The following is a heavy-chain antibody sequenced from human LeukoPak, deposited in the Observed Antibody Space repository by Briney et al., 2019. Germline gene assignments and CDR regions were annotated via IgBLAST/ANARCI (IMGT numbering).Heavy chain of an antibody. Sequence: GGSLRLSCAASGFTFSSCGMHWIRQAPGKGLELVAFIRYDGSNKYYADSVKGRFTISRDNSKNTLYLQMNSLRAEDAAVYYCATGTLTTVTTRASFDYWGQGTLVTVSS. CDR3: ATGTLTTVTTRASFDY. J-gene: IGHJ4*02. V-gene: IGHV3-30*02. CDR2: IRYDGSNK. D-gene: IGHD4-11*01. CDR1: GFTFSSCG.